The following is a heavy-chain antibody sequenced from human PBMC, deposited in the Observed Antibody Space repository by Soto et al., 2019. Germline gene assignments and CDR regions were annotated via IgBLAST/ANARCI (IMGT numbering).Heavy chain of an antibody. CDR2: IIPILRTP. V-gene: IGHV1-69*11. J-gene: IGHJ4*02. D-gene: IGHD1-1*01. CDR1: GGPFSSYA. Sequence: QVQLVQSGGEVKKPGSSVRVSCKASGGPFSSYAINWVRQAPGQGLEWIGRIIPILRTPNYAQRFQGRVTITADESTSTAYMELSSLRSDDTAVYFCARDISAGTSLYYFDYWGQGTLVTVSS. CDR3: ARDISAGTSLYYFDY.